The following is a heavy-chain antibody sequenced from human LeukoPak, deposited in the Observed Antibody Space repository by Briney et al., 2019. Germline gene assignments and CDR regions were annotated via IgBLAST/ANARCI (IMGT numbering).Heavy chain of an antibody. CDR2: ISGSGGST. CDR3: AKDKGVSRGWNDYYYYYGMDV. V-gene: IGHV3-23*01. J-gene: IGHJ6*02. Sequence: GGSLRLSCAASGFTFSSYAMSWVRQAPGKGLEWVSAISGSGGSTYYADSVKGRFTISRDNSKNTLYLQMNSLRAEDTAVDYCAKDKGVSRGWNDYYYYYGMDVWGQGTTVTVSS. D-gene: IGHD6-19*01. CDR1: GFTFSSYA.